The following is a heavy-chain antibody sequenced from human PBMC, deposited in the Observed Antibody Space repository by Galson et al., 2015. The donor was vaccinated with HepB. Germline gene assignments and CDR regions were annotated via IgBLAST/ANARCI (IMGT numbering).Heavy chain of an antibody. CDR3: ARDYDAAGGFGELLHRYYYRGSGYGMDV. Sequence: SLRLSCAASGFTFSSYAMHWVRQAPGKGLEWVAVISYDGSNKYYADSVKGRFTISRDNSKNTLYLQMNSLRAEDTAVYYCARDYDAAGGFGELLHRYYYRGSGYGMDVWGQGTTVTVSS. J-gene: IGHJ6*02. V-gene: IGHV3-30*04. D-gene: IGHD3-10*01. CDR1: GFTFSSYA. CDR2: ISYDGSNK.